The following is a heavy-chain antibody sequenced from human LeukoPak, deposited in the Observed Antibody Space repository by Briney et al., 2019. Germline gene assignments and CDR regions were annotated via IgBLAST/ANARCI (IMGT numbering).Heavy chain of an antibody. D-gene: IGHD3-10*01. V-gene: IGHV3-11*04. Sequence: PGGSLRLSCAASGFTFSDYYMSWIRQAPGKGLEWVSYISSSGSTIYYADSVKGRFTISRDNAKNSLYLQMNSLRAEDTAVYYCARDSLWRGDVLLWFGDPKDYYYYGMDVWGQGTTVTVSS. CDR3: ARDSLWRGDVLLWFGDPKDYYYYGMDV. CDR2: ISSSGSTI. CDR1: GFTFSDYY. J-gene: IGHJ6*02.